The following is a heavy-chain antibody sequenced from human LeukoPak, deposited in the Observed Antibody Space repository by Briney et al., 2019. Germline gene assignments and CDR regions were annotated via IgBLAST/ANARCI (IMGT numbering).Heavy chain of an antibody. Sequence: GASLRLSCAASGFTFSSYAMSWVRQAPGKGLEWVSAISGSGGSTYYADSVKGRFTISRDNSKNTLYLQMNSLRAEDTAVYYCAKDHYDSGGYYGLGGGIDYWGQGTLVTVSS. J-gene: IGHJ4*02. D-gene: IGHD3-22*01. CDR3: AKDHYDSGGYYGLGGGIDY. CDR2: ISGSGGST. CDR1: GFTFSSYA. V-gene: IGHV3-23*01.